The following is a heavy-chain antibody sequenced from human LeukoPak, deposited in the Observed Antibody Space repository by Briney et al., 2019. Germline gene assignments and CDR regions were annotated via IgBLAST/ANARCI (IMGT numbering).Heavy chain of an antibody. J-gene: IGHJ4*02. V-gene: IGHV4-59*01. D-gene: IGHD2-15*01. CDR2: IYYSGST. CDR1: GGSISSYY. CDR3: ARGFGGSWGFVDY. Sequence: SETLSLTCTVSGGSISSYYWSWLRQPPGKGLVWIGYIYYSGSTNYNPSLKSRVTISVDTSKNQFSLKLSSVTAADTAVYYCARGFGGSWGFVDYWGQGTLVTVSS.